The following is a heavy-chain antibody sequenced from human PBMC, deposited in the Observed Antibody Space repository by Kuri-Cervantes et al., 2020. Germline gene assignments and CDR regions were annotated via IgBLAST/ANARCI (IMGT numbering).Heavy chain of an antibody. V-gene: IGHV3-48*02. CDR1: GFTVSSNY. J-gene: IGHJ6*02. CDR3: ARLPYYYYGMDV. Sequence: ETLSLTCAASGFTVSSNYMNWVRQAPGKGLEWVSYISSSSSSSTIYYADSVKGRFTISRDNAKNSLYLQMNSLRDEDTAVYYCARLPYYYYGMDVWGQGTTVTVSS. CDR2: ISSSSSSSTI.